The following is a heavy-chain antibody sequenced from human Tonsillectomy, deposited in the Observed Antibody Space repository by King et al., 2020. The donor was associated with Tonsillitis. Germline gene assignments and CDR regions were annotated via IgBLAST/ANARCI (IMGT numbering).Heavy chain of an antibody. J-gene: IGHJ4*02. CDR2: IYSGGST. CDR1: GFTVNSNY. Sequence: VQLVESGGGLIQPGGSLRLSCAASGFTVNSNYMSLVLQAPGKGLEWVSIIYSGGSTYYADAVKGRFTISRDTSKNKLYLQMNSRRGEATAVYDCARGPATAKYYFDYWGQGTLVTVSS. CDR3: ARGPATAKYYFDY. D-gene: IGHD6-13*01. V-gene: IGHV3-53*01.